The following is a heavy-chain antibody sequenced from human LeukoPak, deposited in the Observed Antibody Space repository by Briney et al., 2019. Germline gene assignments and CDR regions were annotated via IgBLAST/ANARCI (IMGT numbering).Heavy chain of an antibody. CDR2: IKQDVSEK. Sequence: GGSLRLSCAASGFTFSSYWMSWVRQAPGKGLECVANIKQDVSEKYYVDSVKGRFTISRDNAKNSLYLQMNSLRAEDTAVYYCAELGITMIGGVWGKGTTVTISS. V-gene: IGHV3-7*01. J-gene: IGHJ6*04. CDR3: AELGITMIGGV. CDR1: GFTFSSYW. D-gene: IGHD3-10*02.